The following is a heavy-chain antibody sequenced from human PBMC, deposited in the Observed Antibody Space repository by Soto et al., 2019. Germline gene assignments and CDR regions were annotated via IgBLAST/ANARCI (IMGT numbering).Heavy chain of an antibody. V-gene: IGHV3-48*03. CDR2: ISSSGSTT. D-gene: IGHD3-10*01. CDR1: GLTFSSYE. CDR3: ARSPSPYGSGSYFRFGMDV. Sequence: GSLRLSCAASGLTFSSYEMNWVRQAPGKGLEWVSYISSSGSTTYYADSAKGRFTISRDNAKNSLYLQMNSLRAEDTAVYYCARSPSPYGSGSYFRFGMDVWGQGTTVTVSS. J-gene: IGHJ6*02.